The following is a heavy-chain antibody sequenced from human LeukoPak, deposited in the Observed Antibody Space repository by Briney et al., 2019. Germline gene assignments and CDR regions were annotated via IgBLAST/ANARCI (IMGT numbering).Heavy chain of an antibody. D-gene: IGHD2-2*01. CDR3: AREVSDQLLSWFDP. CDR2: IYYSGST. J-gene: IGHJ5*02. Sequence: SETLSLTCSVSGDSISSSSSYWGWIRQPPGKGLEWIGSIYYSGSTYYNTSLKSRVTMSVDTSKNQFSLKLSSATAADTAVYYCAREVSDQLLSWFDPLGQGTLVTVSS. CDR1: GDSISSSSSY. V-gene: IGHV4-39*07.